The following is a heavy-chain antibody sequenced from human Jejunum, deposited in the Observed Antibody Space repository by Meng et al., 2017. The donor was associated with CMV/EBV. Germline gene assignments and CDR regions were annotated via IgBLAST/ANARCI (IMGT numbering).Heavy chain of an antibody. CDR3: ARGVQYTGGYYGSTYFDY. V-gene: IGHV4-39*07. J-gene: IGHJ4*02. D-gene: IGHD1-26*01. CDR1: GGSISNESYY. CDR2: IYYSGTT. Sequence: QLQLQESGPGLVKPSEXLSLTCTVAGGSISNESYYWGWIRQPPGKGLEWIGSIYYSGTTYYTPSLQSRVTITVDTSEKQFSLSLSSVTAADTAIYYCARGVQYTGGYYGSTYFDYWGQGTLVTVSS.